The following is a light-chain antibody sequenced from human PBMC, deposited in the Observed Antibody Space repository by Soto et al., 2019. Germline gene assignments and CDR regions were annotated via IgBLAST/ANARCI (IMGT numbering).Light chain of an antibody. V-gene: IGKV3-15*01. Sequence: VMTQSPATLSVSPGERATLSCWASQSVSSNLAWYQQKPGQAPRLLIYGASNRATDIPARFSGSGFGTEFTLTISSLQSEDFAVYFCQQYSAWPKTFGQGTKVDIK. J-gene: IGKJ1*01. CDR2: GAS. CDR1: QSVSSN. CDR3: QQYSAWPKT.